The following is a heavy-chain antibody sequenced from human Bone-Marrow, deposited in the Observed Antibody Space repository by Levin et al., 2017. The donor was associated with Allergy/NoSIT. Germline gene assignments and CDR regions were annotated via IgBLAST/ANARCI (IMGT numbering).Heavy chain of an antibody. V-gene: IGHV3-30-3*01. CDR2: ISFDGTKN. D-gene: IGHD4-23*01. Sequence: PGGSLRLSCAASGFIFTNYATHWVRQAPGKGLEWLSVISFDGTKNYYTDSVKGRFTISRDTFKSTLHLQMNSLRPDDTAIYYCARESTVDGFDYWGQGTLVTVSS. CDR1: GFIFTNYA. J-gene: IGHJ4*02. CDR3: ARESTVDGFDY.